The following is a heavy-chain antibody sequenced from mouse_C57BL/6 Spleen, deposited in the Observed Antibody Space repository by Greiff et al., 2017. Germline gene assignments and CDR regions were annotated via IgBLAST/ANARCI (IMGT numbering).Heavy chain of an antibody. CDR1: GYTFTSYW. J-gene: IGHJ2*01. V-gene: IGHV1-64*01. CDR3: LYYGSSYENY. Sequence: QVKLQQPGAELVKPGASVKLSCKASGYTFTSYWMHWVKQRPGQGLEWIGMIHPNSGSTNYNEKFKSKATLTVDKSSSTAYMQLSSLTSEDTAVYYCLYYGSSYENYWGQGTTLTVSS. CDR2: IHPNSGST. D-gene: IGHD1-1*01.